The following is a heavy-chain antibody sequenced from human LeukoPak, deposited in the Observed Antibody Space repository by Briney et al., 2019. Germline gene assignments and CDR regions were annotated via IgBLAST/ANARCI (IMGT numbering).Heavy chain of an antibody. V-gene: IGHV3-21*01. CDR1: GFTFSSYS. J-gene: IGHJ4*02. Sequence: PGGSLRLSCAASGFTFSSYSMNWVRQAPGEGLEWVSSISSSSSYIYYADSVKGRFTISRDNAKNSLYLQMNSLRAEDTAVYYCAREDTYYYDSSGYNPDYWGQGTLVTVSS. CDR2: ISSSSSYI. CDR3: AREDTYYYDSSGYNPDY. D-gene: IGHD3-22*01.